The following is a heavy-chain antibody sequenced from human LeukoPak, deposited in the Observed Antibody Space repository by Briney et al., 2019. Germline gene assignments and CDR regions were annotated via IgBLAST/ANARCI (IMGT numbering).Heavy chain of an antibody. Sequence: GGSLRLSCAASGFTFTSYSMNWVRQAPGKGLEWVSTISGGGGSTYYADSVKGRFTISRDNSKNTLYLQVNSLSAEDTAVYYCAKGGKWDVTPFDYWGQGTLVTVSS. CDR2: ISGGGGST. CDR1: GFTFTSYS. D-gene: IGHD1-26*01. V-gene: IGHV3-23*01. CDR3: AKGGKWDVTPFDY. J-gene: IGHJ4*02.